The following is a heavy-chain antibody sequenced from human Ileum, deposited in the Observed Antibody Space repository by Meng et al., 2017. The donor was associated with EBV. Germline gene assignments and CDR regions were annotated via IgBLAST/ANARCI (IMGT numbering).Heavy chain of an antibody. CDR1: GGSMSSSDW. CDR2: IYRGGGT. CDR3: ARVRVIPAAIGFDY. Sequence: SGPGLVQRSGSLSLTCAVSGGSMSSSDWWSWVRQPPGKGLEWIGEIYRGGGTNYNASLKSRVTISVDTSKNHFSLKLNSVTAADTAVYYCARVRVIPAAIGFDYWGQGTLVTVSS. D-gene: IGHD2-2*02. V-gene: IGHV4-4*02. J-gene: IGHJ4*02.